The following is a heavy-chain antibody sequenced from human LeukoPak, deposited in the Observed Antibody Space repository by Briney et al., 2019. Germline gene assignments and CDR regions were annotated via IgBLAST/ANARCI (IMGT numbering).Heavy chain of an antibody. V-gene: IGHV3-21*01. D-gene: IGHD2-2*02. Sequence: GGSLRLSCATSGFTFSSYSMNWVRQAPGKGLEWVSCISSSSSYIYYADSVKGRFTISRDNAKNSLYLQMNSLRAEDTAVYYCARESHPDIVVVPAAIRFDPWGQGTLVTVSS. CDR3: ARESHPDIVVVPAAIRFDP. CDR2: ISSSSSYI. J-gene: IGHJ5*02. CDR1: GFTFSSYS.